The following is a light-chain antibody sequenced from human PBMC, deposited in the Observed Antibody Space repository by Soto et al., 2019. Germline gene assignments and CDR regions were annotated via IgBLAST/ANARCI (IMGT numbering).Light chain of an antibody. CDR1: QSISNW. CDR3: QQYNSYWT. V-gene: IGKV1-5*03. J-gene: IGKJ1*01. CDR2: KAS. Sequence: DIQMTQSPSTLSASVGDRVTITCRASQSISNWLAWYQQNPGKAPKLLIYKASSLESGVPSRFSGSGSGTEFPLPISSLQPYEFATYYCQQYNSYWTFGQGTKVEFK.